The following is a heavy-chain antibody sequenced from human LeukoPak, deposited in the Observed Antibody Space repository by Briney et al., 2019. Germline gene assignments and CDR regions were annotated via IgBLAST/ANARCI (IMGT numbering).Heavy chain of an antibody. CDR2: ISWDGGST. D-gene: IGHD3-16*01. J-gene: IGHJ2*01. CDR1: GFTFDDYA. CDR3: ANLGAHWHFDL. Sequence: GGSLRLSCAASGFTFDDYAMHWVRQAPGKGLEWVSLISWDGGSTYYADSVKGRFTISRDDSKNTLSLQMNSLRAEDTAVYYCANLGAHWHFDLWGRGTLVTVSS. V-gene: IGHV3-43D*03.